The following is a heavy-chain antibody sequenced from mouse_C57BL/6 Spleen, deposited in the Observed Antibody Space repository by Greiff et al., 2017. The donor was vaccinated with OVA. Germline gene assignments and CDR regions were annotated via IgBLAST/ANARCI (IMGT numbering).Heavy chain of an antibody. J-gene: IGHJ2*01. CDR3: ARPNWDGDYFDY. Sequence: QVQLQQPGPELVKPGASVKLSCKASGYTFTSYWMHWVKQRPGQGLEWIGNINPSNGGTNYNEKFKSKATLTVDKSSSTAYMQLSSLTSEDSAVYYCARPNWDGDYFDYWGQGTTLTVSS. D-gene: IGHD4-1*01. CDR1: GYTFTSYW. CDR2: INPSNGGT. V-gene: IGHV1-53*01.